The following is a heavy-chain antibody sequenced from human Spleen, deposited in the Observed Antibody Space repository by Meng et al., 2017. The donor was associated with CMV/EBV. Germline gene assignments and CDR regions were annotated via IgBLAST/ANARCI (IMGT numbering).Heavy chain of an antibody. CDR2: ITTYNGNK. CDR3: ATDAFDI. Sequence: ASVKVSCKASGHSIASSGITWVRQAPGQGLEWMGWITTYNGNKNYAQKLQGRVTMTTDTSTSTAYMELRSLRPDDTAVYYCATDAFDIWGQGTMVTVSS. V-gene: IGHV1-18*01. J-gene: IGHJ3*02. CDR1: GHSIASSG.